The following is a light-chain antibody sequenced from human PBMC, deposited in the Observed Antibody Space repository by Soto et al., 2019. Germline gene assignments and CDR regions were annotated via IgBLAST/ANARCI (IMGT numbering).Light chain of an antibody. CDR2: AAS. CDR1: QSIFSF. Sequence: DIQMTQSPSPLSASVGDRFTITCRASQSIFSFLSWYQQRPGKAPKLLIYAASSLQRGVPSTFSGSGSGTEFTLTISSLQPEDFATYYCQQLLSYPITFGQGTRLEIK. CDR3: QQLLSYPIT. J-gene: IGKJ5*01. V-gene: IGKV1-39*01.